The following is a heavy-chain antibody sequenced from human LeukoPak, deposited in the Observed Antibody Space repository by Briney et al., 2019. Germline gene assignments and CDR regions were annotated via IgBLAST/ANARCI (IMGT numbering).Heavy chain of an antibody. V-gene: IGHV3-23*01. D-gene: IGHD3-16*01. CDR3: ARDFLHLGG. CDR1: GFTLNNYA. Sequence: PGGSLRLSCAASGFTLNNYAMSWVRQAPGKGLEWVSAISGSDASTYYPDSVKGRFTISRDNAKNTLYLQMSSLRAEDTAVYYCARDFLHLGGWGQGTMVTVSS. J-gene: IGHJ3*01. CDR2: ISGSDAST.